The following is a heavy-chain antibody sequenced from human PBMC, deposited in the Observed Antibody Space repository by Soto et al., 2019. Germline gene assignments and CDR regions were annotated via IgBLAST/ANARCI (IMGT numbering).Heavy chain of an antibody. CDR3: ARDSTVATIDY. CDR1: GFTFSSYS. V-gene: IGHV3-21*01. CDR2: ISSSSSYI. J-gene: IGHJ4*02. Sequence: EVQLVESGGGLVKPGGSLRLSCAASGFTFSSYSMNWVRQAPGKGLEWVSSISSSSSYIYYADSVKGRFTISRDNAQNSLYLQINSLRAEDTAVYYCARDSTVATIDYWGQGNLVTVSS. D-gene: IGHD5-12*01.